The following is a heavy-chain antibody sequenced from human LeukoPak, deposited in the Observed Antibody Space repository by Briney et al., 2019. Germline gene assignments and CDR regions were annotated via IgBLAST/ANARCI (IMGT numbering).Heavy chain of an antibody. J-gene: IGHJ5*02. D-gene: IGHD3-10*01. CDR2: INHSGST. Sequence: SETLSLTCAVYGGSFSGYYWSWIRQPPGKGLEWIGEINHSGSTNYNPSLKSRVTTSVDTSKNQFSLKLSSVTAADTAVYYCARHGSSTMVRGVIENWFDPWGQGTLVTVSS. CDR1: GGSFSGYY. CDR3: ARHGSSTMVRGVIENWFDP. V-gene: IGHV4-34*01.